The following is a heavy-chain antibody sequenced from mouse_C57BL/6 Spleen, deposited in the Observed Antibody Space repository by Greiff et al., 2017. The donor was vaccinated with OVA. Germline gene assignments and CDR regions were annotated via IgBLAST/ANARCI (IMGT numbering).Heavy chain of an antibody. CDR3: AREGAY. J-gene: IGHJ3*01. Sequence: QVQLQQSGAELVRPGTSVKVSCKASGYAFTNYLIEWVKQRPGQGLEWIGVINPGSGGTNYNEKLKGKATLTADKSSSTAYMQLSSLTSEDSAVYFCAREGAYWGQGTLVTVSA. V-gene: IGHV1-54*01. CDR1: GYAFTNYL. CDR2: INPGSGGT.